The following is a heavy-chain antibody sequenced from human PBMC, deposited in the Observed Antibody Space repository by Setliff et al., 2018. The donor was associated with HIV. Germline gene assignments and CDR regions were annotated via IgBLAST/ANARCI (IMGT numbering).Heavy chain of an antibody. Sequence: ASVKVSCKASGYTFTGYHMHWVRQAPGQGLEWMGWINPNSGATNYAQKFQGRVTMTRDTSISTAYMELSRLRSDDTAVYYCARQLSNSLDYWGQGTLVTVSS. CDR1: GYTFTGYH. CDR3: ARQLSNSLDY. CDR2: INPNSGAT. D-gene: IGHD6-6*01. J-gene: IGHJ4*02. V-gene: IGHV1-2*02.